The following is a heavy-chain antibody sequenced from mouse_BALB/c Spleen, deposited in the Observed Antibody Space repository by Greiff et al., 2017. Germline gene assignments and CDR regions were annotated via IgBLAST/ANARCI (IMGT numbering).Heavy chain of an antibody. J-gene: IGHJ3*01. Sequence: EVQLQQSGPELVKPGASVKISCKASGYTFTDYNMHWVKQSHGKSLEWIGYIYPYNGGTGYNQKFKSKATLTVDNSSSTAYMELRSLTSEDSAVYYCARRGTTVVAPFAYWGQGTLVTVS. CDR1: GYTFTDYN. D-gene: IGHD1-1*01. CDR3: ARRGTTVVAPFAY. CDR2: IYPYNGGT. V-gene: IGHV1S29*02.